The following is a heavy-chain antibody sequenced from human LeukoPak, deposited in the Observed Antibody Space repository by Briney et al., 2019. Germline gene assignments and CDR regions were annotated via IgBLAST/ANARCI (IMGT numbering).Heavy chain of an antibody. V-gene: IGHV3-23*01. Sequence: SRDNSKNTLYLQMNSLRAEDTAVYYCAKKYSTVVTRGYFDYWGQGTLVTVSS. CDR3: AKKYSTVVTRGYFDY. J-gene: IGHJ4*02. D-gene: IGHD4-23*01.